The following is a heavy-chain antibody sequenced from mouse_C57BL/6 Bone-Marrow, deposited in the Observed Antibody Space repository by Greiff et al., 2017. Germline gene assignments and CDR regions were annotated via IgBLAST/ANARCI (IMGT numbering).Heavy chain of an antibody. CDR1: GYSITSGYY. Sequence: EVKLMESGPGLVKPSQSLSLTCSVTGYSITSGYYWNWIRQFPGNKLEWMGYISYDGSNNYNPSLKNRISITRDTSKNQFFLKLNSVTTEDTATYYCARITTVVATGYFDVWGTGTTVTVSS. V-gene: IGHV3-6*01. CDR3: ARITTVVATGYFDV. J-gene: IGHJ1*03. D-gene: IGHD1-1*01. CDR2: ISYDGSN.